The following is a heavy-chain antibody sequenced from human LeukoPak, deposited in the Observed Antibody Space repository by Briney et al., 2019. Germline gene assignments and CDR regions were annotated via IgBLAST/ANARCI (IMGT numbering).Heavy chain of an antibody. J-gene: IGHJ6*02. CDR1: GGTFSSYA. Sequence: GASVKVSCKASGGTFSSYAISWVRQAPGQGLEWMGRIIPIFGIANYAQKFQGRVTITADKSTSTAYMELSSLRSEDTAVYYCARDGKANYYYYGMDVWGQGTTVTVSS. CDR3: ARDGKANYYYYGMDV. V-gene: IGHV1-69*04. D-gene: IGHD1-1*01. CDR2: IIPIFGIA.